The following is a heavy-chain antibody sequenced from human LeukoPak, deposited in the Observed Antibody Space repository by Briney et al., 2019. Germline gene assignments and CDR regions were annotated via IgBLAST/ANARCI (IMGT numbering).Heavy chain of an antibody. V-gene: IGHV3-23*01. CDR3: ARDHAFRASCGGDCYYYYYAMDL. Sequence: GGSLRLSCAASGFTFSIYAMSWVRQAPGKGLEWVSAISGSGDRTYYADSVKGRFTISRDNSKNTLYLQMNSLRAEDTAVYFCARDHAFRASCGGDCYYYYYAMDLWGQGTTVTVSS. CDR2: ISGSGDRT. J-gene: IGHJ6*02. D-gene: IGHD2-21*02. CDR1: GFTFSIYA.